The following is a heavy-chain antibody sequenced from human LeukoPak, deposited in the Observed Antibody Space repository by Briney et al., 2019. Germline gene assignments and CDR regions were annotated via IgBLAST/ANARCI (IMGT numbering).Heavy chain of an antibody. CDR3: AASSGGFYS. CDR1: GDSVSSNSAA. CDR2: TYYRSRWFN. Sequence: SQTLSLTCAISGDSVSSNSAAWNWVRQSPSRGLEWLRRTYYRSRWFNDYAVSVQSRIVITADTSKNQFSLQLASVTPEDTAVYYCAASSGGFYSWGQGTLVTVSS. D-gene: IGHD2-15*01. V-gene: IGHV6-1*01. J-gene: IGHJ4*02.